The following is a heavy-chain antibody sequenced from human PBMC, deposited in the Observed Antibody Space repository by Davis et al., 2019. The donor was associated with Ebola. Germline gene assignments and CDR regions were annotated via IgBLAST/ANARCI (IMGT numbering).Heavy chain of an antibody. CDR2: INPHNGNT. J-gene: IGHJ6*04. CDR3: AAGEEQWLVGAGTNYYYDMSV. CDR1: GYTFTSYD. V-gene: IGHV1-18*01. D-gene: IGHD6-19*01. Sequence: AASVKVSCKASGYTFTSYDINWVRQAPGQGLEWMGWINPHNGNTNYAQNVQGRVTMTTDTSTSTAYMEVGSLRSDDTAVYYCAAGEEQWLVGAGTNYYYDMSVWGRGTTVTVSS.